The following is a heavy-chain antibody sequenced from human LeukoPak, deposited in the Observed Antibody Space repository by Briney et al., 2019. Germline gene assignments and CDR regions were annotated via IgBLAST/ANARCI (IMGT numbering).Heavy chain of an antibody. CDR2: IYYSGST. J-gene: IGHJ6*02. Sequence: SETLSLTCTVSGGSISSYYWSWIRQTPGKGLEWIGYIYYSGSTNYNPSLKSRVTISVDTSKNQFSLKLSSVTAADTAVYYCARGDFWSGYPGGFYYYYGMDVWGQGTTVTVSS. D-gene: IGHD3-3*01. V-gene: IGHV4-59*01. CDR1: GGSISSYY. CDR3: ARGDFWSGYPGGFYYYYGMDV.